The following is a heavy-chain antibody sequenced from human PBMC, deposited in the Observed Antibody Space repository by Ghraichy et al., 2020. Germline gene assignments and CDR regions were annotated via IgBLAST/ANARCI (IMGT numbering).Heavy chain of an antibody. Sequence: SETLSLTCAVYGGSLSGYHWTWIRQPPGKGLEWIGEIDHVGTTNYNPSLKSRVTLLLDTSKNHFSLKVRSMTAADMAFYFCARGPKYQLPDFWGQGTLVTVSS. CDR2: IDHVGTT. D-gene: IGHD2-2*01. V-gene: IGHV4-34*01. CDR3: ARGPKYQLPDF. J-gene: IGHJ4*02. CDR1: GGSLSGYH.